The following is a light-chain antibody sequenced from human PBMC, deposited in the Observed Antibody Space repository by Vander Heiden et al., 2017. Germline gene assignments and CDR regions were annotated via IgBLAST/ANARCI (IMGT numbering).Light chain of an antibody. CDR1: SSNIGAFYN. CDR3: QSYDSSLSAYV. Sequence: QSVLTQPPSVSGAPGQRVTISCAGSSSNIGAFYNVQWYQQLPGTAPKLLIYGNGNRPSGVPDRLSGSRSGTSASLVITGLQAEDEADYYCQSYDSSLSAYVFGTGTKVTVL. CDR2: GNG. V-gene: IGLV1-40*01. J-gene: IGLJ1*01.